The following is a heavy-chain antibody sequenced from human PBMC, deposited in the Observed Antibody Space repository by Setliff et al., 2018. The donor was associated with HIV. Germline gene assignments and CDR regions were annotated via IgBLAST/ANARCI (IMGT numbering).Heavy chain of an antibody. D-gene: IGHD1-1*01. Sequence: ASVKVSCKASGYTFTGHDIHWVRQAPGQGLEWMGWINRNSGGTNAAQRFQDRVTMTRDTSISTAYMELSRLTSDDTALYYCARNKLSDAFDVWGPGTMVTVS. J-gene: IGHJ3*01. V-gene: IGHV1-2*02. CDR3: ARNKLSDAFDV. CDR1: GYTFTGHD. CDR2: INRNSGGT.